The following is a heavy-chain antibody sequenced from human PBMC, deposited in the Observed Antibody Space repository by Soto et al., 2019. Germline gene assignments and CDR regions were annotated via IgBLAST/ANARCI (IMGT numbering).Heavy chain of an antibody. Sequence: GASVKVSCKASGYTFTSYAMHWVRQAPGQRLEWMGWINAGNGNTKYSQKFQGRVTITRDTSASTAYMELSSLRSEDTAVYYCARRAVVAAAIIDYWGQGTLVTVYS. CDR3: ARRAVVAAAIIDY. J-gene: IGHJ4*02. D-gene: IGHD2-2*02. V-gene: IGHV1-3*01. CDR1: GYTFTSYA. CDR2: INAGNGNT.